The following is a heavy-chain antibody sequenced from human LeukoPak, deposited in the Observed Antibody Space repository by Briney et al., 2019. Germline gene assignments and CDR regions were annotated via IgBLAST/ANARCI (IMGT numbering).Heavy chain of an antibody. J-gene: IGHJ4*02. D-gene: IGHD6-13*01. CDR1: GFTFSTYS. CDR2: ISSSSTYI. CDR3: ARDGGRDSTYWYYY. Sequence: GGSLRLSCVASGFTFSTYSMNWVRQAPGKGLEWVSSISSSSTYIFYADSVKGRFTISRDNGENSLYLQMNSLRDEDTAVYYCARDGGRDSTYWYYYWGQGTLVTVSS. V-gene: IGHV3-21*01.